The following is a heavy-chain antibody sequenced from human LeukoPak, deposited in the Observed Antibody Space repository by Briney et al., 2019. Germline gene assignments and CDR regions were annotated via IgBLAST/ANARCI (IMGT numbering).Heavy chain of an antibody. V-gene: IGHV4-4*07. CDR3: AREMVGMGYYYYMDV. CDR2: IYHSGST. J-gene: IGHJ6*03. D-gene: IGHD2-15*01. Sequence: SETLSLTCTVSGGSISSYYWSWIRQPAGKGLEWIGRIYHSGSTNYNPSLKSRVTMSADTSKNQFSLKLNSVTAADTAVYYCAREMVGMGYYYYMDVWGKGTTVTVSS. CDR1: GGSISSYY.